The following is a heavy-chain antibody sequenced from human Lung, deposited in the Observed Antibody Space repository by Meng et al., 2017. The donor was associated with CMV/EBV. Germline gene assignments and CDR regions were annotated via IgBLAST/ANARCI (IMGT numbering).Heavy chain of an antibody. CDR1: GFTFDNYE. CDR3: ARNTLSYYGMDL. V-gene: IGHV3-48*03. CDR2: INKNGFNI. Sequence: GESLKISCAASGFTFDNYEMNWVRQAPGKGLEWISYINKNGFNIEYADSVEGRFTISGDNAKNSLFLQLDSLRADDTAVYYCARNTLSYYGMDLWGQGTTVTVSS. J-gene: IGHJ6*02. D-gene: IGHD1/OR15-1a*01.